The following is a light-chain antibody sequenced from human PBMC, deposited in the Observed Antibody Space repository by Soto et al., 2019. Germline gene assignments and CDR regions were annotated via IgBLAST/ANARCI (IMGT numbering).Light chain of an antibody. CDR3: QQRNSWPPLT. CDR2: DAS. V-gene: IGKV3-11*01. J-gene: IGKJ4*01. CDR1: QSVGTY. Sequence: EIVLTQSPATLSLSPGERATLSCRASQSVGTYLAWYEQKPGQAPRLLIYDASNRATGIPARFSGSGSGTDFTLTISSLEPEDSAVYYCQQRNSWPPLTFGGVTNVEIK.